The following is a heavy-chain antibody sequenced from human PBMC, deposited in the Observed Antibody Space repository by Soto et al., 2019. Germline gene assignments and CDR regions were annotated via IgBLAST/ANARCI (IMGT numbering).Heavy chain of an antibody. CDR3: ARCVPRLPFDGGFGLDV. CDR2: VYYSGIT. V-gene: IGHV4-31*03. J-gene: IGHJ6*02. CDR1: GGSISSGGYY. Sequence: QVQLQESGPGLLKPSQILSLTCSVSGGSISSGGYYWTWIPQRPGKGLEWIGFVYYSGITYHSPSLESRPSMSVATSQNQFSLRLTSVTAADTAVYYCARCVPRLPFDGGFGLDVWGQGTTVTVS. D-gene: IGHD6-25*01.